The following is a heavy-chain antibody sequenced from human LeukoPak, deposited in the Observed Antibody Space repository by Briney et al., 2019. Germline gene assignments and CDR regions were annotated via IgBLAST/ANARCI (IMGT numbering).Heavy chain of an antibody. V-gene: IGHV1-69*15. CDR1: GGTFSSYA. Sequence: SVKVSCKASGGTFSSYAISWVRQAPGQGLEWMGRIIPIFGTANYAQKFQGRVTITSDESTSTACMELSSLRSEDTTVYYCARDSPRVYYGSGSYYNALGYWGQGTLVTVSS. J-gene: IGHJ4*01. D-gene: IGHD3-10*01. CDR2: IIPIFGTA. CDR3: ARDSPRVYYGSGSYYNALGY.